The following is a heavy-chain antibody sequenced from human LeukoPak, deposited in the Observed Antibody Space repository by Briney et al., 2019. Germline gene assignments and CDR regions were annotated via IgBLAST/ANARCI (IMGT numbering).Heavy chain of an antibody. D-gene: IGHD2-2*01. V-gene: IGHV3-7*03. Sequence: GGSLRLSCAASEFTFSSYWMSWVRQAPGKGLEWVANIKQDGGQIYYLDSVKGRFTVSRDNAKNSLYLQMNSLRAEDTAVFYCARQYCSSTSCYARGFFDYWGQGTLVTVSS. CDR1: EFTFSSYW. J-gene: IGHJ4*02. CDR2: IKQDGGQI. CDR3: ARQYCSSTSCYARGFFDY.